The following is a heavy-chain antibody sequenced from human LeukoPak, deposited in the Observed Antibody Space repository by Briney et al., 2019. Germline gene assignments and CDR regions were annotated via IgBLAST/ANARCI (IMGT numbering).Heavy chain of an antibody. J-gene: IGHJ4*02. D-gene: IGHD6-13*01. CDR1: GGSFSGYY. CDR3: ARGLVWAAAGFYYFDY. CDR2: INHSGST. V-gene: IGHV4-34*01. Sequence: SETLSLTCAVYGGSFSGYYWSWIRQPPGKGLEWIGEINHSGSTNYNPPLKSRVTISVDTSKNQFSLKLSSVTAADTAVYYCARGLVWAAAGFYYFDYWGQGTLVTVSS.